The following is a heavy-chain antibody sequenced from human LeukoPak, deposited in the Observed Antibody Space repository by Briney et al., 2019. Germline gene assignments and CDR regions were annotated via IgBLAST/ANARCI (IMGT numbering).Heavy chain of an antibody. CDR2: ISSSSSYI. CDR1: GFTFSSYS. V-gene: IGHV3-21*01. CDR3: ARASSSSWYADLHDY. J-gene: IGHJ4*02. D-gene: IGHD6-13*01. Sequence: GGSLRLSCAASGFTFSSYSMNWVRQPPGKGLEWVSSISSSSSYIYYADSVKGRFTISRDNAKNSLYLQMNSLRAEDTAVYYCARASSSSWYADLHDYWGQGTLVTVSS.